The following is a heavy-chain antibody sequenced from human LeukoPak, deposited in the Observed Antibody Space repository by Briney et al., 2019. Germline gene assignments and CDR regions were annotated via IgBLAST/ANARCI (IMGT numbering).Heavy chain of an antibody. D-gene: IGHD6-13*01. CDR2: ISWNSGSI. V-gene: IGHV3-9*01. CDR1: GFTFSSFA. J-gene: IGHJ5*02. CDR3: AKDRERAAAISGGWFDP. Sequence: PGRSLRLSCAASGFTFSSFAMSWVRQAPGKGLEWVSGISWNSGSIGYADSVKGRFTISRDNAKNSLYLQMNSLGAEDTALYYCAKDRERAAAISGGWFDPWGQGTLVTVSS.